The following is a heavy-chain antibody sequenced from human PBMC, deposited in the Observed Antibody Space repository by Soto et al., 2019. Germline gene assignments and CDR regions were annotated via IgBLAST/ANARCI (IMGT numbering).Heavy chain of an antibody. CDR1: GGSISSGDCY. J-gene: IGHJ4*02. Sequence: PSETLSLTCPVSGGSISSGDCYWSWIRQPPGKGLEWIGYIYYSGSTYYNPSLKSRVTISVDTSKNQFSLKLSSVTAADTAVYYCARIPVGAIFIDYWGQGTLVTVSS. V-gene: IGHV4-30-4*01. D-gene: IGHD1-26*01. CDR2: IYYSGST. CDR3: ARIPVGAIFIDY.